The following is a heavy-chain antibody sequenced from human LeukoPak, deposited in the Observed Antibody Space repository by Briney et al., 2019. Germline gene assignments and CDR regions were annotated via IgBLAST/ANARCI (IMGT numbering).Heavy chain of an antibody. CDR2: INAGNGNT. Sequence: ASVKVSCKASGYTFTSYAMHWVRQAPGQRLEWRGWINAGNGNTKYSQKFQGRVTITRDTSASTAYMELSSLRSEDTAVYYCARGHCSGGCCIPDYWGQGTLVTVSS. V-gene: IGHV1-3*01. CDR1: GYTFTSYA. D-gene: IGHD2-15*01. CDR3: ARGHCSGGCCIPDY. J-gene: IGHJ4*02.